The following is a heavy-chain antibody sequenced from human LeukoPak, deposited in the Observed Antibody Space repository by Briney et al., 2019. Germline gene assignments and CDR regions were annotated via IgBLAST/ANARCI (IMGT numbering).Heavy chain of an antibody. CDR3: ARGGGLTDYGDYVY. J-gene: IGHJ4*02. D-gene: IGHD4-17*01. V-gene: IGHV4-34*01. CDR1: GGSFSGYY. CDR2: INHSGST. Sequence: SETLSLTCAVYGGSFSGYYCSWIRHPPGKGLGWIGEINHSGSTNYTPSLTSRVTISVDTSNHQFSLKLSSVTAADTAVYYCARGGGLTDYGDYVYWGQGTLVTVSS.